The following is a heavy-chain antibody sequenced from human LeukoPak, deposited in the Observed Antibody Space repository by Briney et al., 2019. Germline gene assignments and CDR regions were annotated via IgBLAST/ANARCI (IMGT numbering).Heavy chain of an antibody. CDR1: GYTFTSYG. Sequence: ASVKVSCKASGYTFTSYGISWVLQAPGQGLEWMGWISAYNGNTNYAQKLQGRVTMTTDTYTSTDYMELRSLRSDDAAVYYCARINLAHYDFWSGSNWFDPWGQGTLVTVSS. V-gene: IGHV1-18*01. D-gene: IGHD3-3*01. CDR3: ARINLAHYDFWSGSNWFDP. J-gene: IGHJ5*02. CDR2: ISAYNGNT.